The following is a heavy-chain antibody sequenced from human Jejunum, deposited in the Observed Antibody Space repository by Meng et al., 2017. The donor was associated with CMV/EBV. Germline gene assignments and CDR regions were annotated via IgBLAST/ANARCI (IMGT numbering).Heavy chain of an antibody. V-gene: IGHV3-11*06. CDR1: GFTFDDDY. D-gene: IGHD2-8*01. CDR3: ARDRYCTNGVCYTHFDS. Sequence: QVELVESGVGLVNPGGSRRLCCAASGFTFDDDYMNWIRQAPGKGLEWVSSVSSVSSYTNYADSVKGRFTISRDNAKNSLYLQMNSLRAEDTAVYYCARDRYCTNGVCYTHFDSWGQGTLVTVSS. CDR2: VSSVSSYT. J-gene: IGHJ4*02.